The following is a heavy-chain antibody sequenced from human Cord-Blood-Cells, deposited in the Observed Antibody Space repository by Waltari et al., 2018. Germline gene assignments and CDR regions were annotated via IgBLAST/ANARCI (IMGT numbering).Heavy chain of an antibody. CDR3: AREYYYGSGSDY. V-gene: IGHV3-30-3*01. J-gene: IGHJ4*02. D-gene: IGHD3-10*01. CDR1: GFPLSRYA. Sequence: QVQLVESGGGVVQPGRSLRLSCAASGFPLSRYARHWVRQAPGKGLEWVAVISYDGSNKYYADSVKGRFTISRDNSKNTLYLQMNSLRAEDTAVYYCAREYYYGSGSDYWGQGTLVTVSS. CDR2: ISYDGSNK.